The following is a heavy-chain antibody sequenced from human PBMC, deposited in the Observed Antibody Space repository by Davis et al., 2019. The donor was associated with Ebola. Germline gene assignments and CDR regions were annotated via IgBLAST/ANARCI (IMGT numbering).Heavy chain of an antibody. V-gene: IGHV3-48*03. CDR3: AKVVLQLWETFDY. D-gene: IGHD5-18*01. CDR1: GFTFSSYE. Sequence: GGSLRLSCAASGFTFSSYEMNWVRQAPGKGLEWVSYISSSGSTIYYADSVKGRFTISRDNSKNTLYLQMNSLRAEDTAVYYCAKVVLQLWETFDYWGQGTLVTVSS. J-gene: IGHJ4*02. CDR2: ISSSGSTI.